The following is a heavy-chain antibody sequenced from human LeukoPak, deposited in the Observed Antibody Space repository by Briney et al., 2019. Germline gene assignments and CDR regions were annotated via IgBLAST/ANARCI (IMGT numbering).Heavy chain of an antibody. Sequence: SETLSLTCTVSGGSISSSSNYWGWLRQPPGQGLEWIGSIYYSGSTYYNPSLKSRVTISVDTSKNQFSLKLSSETAADTAVYYCARHGIKAAADLDYWGQGTLVTVSS. CDR2: IYYSGST. D-gene: IGHD6-13*01. CDR3: ARHGIKAAADLDY. J-gene: IGHJ4*02. CDR1: GGSISSSSNY. V-gene: IGHV4-39*01.